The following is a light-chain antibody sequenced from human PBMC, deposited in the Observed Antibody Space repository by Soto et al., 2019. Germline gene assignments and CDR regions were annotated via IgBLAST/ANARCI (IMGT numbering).Light chain of an antibody. J-gene: IGKJ2*01. V-gene: IGKV1-39*01. CDR3: QQTYSSPRA. Sequence: DIQMTQSPSSLSASIGDRVTITCRASQTIRHYLNWSQQKPGEAPRLLIYAASSLRSGVPSRFSGSGSGTDFTLAISSLQHEDFATYYCQQTYSSPRAFGQGTKLDSK. CDR1: QTIRHY. CDR2: AAS.